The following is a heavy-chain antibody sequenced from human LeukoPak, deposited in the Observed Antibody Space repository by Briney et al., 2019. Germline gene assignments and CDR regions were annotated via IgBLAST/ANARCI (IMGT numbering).Heavy chain of an antibody. D-gene: IGHD1-7*01. CDR1: GYSFTSYW. CDR2: IFPGDSDT. J-gene: IGHJ3*02. CDR3: ARRITVTTLAAFDI. V-gene: IGHV5-51*01. Sequence: GEALQISCKGSGYSFTSYWIGGARQMPGKGLEWMGIIFPGDSDTRYSPSFERQVTISADKSISTAYLQWSSLKASDTAMYYCARRITVTTLAAFDIWGQGTMVTVSS.